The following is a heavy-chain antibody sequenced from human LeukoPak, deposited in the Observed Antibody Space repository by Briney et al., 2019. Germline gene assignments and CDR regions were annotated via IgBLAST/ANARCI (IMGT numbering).Heavy chain of an antibody. V-gene: IGHV3-23*01. CDR2: IFGSGGSA. CDR1: GFTFSNYA. Sequence: PGGSLRLSCTASGFTFSNYAMYWVRQAPGKGLEWVSGIFGSGGSAHYADSVKGRLTISRDNSQNTVYLQMNSLRAEDTAVYYCGKTTTGYSSGRNPAWPVDYWGQGTLVTVSS. D-gene: IGHD6-19*01. J-gene: IGHJ4*02. CDR3: GKTTTGYSSGRNPAWPVDY.